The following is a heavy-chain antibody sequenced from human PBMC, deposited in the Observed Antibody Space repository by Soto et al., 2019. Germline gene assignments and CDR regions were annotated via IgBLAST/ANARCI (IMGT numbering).Heavy chain of an antibody. CDR1: GFNFGFFG. CDR3: AREWRLRFDS. J-gene: IGHJ4*02. V-gene: IGHV3-30*03. D-gene: IGHD2-21*02. CDR2: ISGDGINT. Sequence: QIQLVESGGDVVQPGKSLRLSCAASGFNFGFFGMHWVRQAPGKGLEWVAFISGDGINTQYADSVRGRFTLSRDYSRKTMYLQMDSLRDEDTALYYCAREWRLRFDSWGQGTMVMVSS.